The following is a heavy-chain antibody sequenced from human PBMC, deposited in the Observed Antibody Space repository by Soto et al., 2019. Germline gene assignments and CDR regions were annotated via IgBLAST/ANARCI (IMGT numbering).Heavy chain of an antibody. CDR2: IYPGDSDT. CDR1: GYSFTSYW. J-gene: IGHJ6*02. D-gene: IGHD5-18*01. CDR3: AKREAWIQLWSLPHYYYGMDV. Sequence: PGESLKISCKGSGYSFTSYWIGWVRQMPGKGLEWMGIIYPGDSDTRYSPSFQGQVTISADKSISTAYLQWSSLKASDTAMYYCAKREAWIQLWSLPHYYYGMDVWGQGTTVTVSS. V-gene: IGHV5-51*01.